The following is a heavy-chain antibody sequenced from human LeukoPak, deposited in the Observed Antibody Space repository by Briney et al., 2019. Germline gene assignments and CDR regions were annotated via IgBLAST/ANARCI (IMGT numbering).Heavy chain of an antibody. D-gene: IGHD6-19*01. CDR1: GFTFSNYG. V-gene: IGHV3-7*01. CDR2: IKQDGSEK. Sequence: GGSLRLSCGASGFTFSNYGMLWVRQAPGKGLEWVANIKQDGSEKYYVDSVKGRFTISRDNAKNSLYLQMNSLRAEDTAVYYCARGGWLLDYWGQGTLVTASS. CDR3: ARGGWLLDY. J-gene: IGHJ4*02.